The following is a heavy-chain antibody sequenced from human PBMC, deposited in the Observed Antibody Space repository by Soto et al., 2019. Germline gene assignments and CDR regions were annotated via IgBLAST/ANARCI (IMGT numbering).Heavy chain of an antibody. Sequence: QVQLVESWGGVVQPGRSLRLSCAASGFTFSNYGMHWFLQAPGKGLEWVAVISYHGSDKYYADSVKGRFTISRDNSKNTLYLQMDRLRAEDTAVYYCAKDHVPATGTTVGYWGQGTLVTVSS. CDR1: GFTFSNYG. D-gene: IGHD4-17*01. J-gene: IGHJ4*02. CDR3: AKDHVPATGTTVGY. CDR2: ISYHGSDK. V-gene: IGHV3-30*18.